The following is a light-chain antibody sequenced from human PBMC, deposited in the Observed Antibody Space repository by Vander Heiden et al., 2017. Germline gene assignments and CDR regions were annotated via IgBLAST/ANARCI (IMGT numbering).Light chain of an antibody. CDR3: MHALYTRT. Sequence: DHVVTQSPLSLAVTPGEPASISCRSSQTLLHSSGYNYVDWYLQKPWQSPQLLIYLGSTRASGVPDRFSGSGSGTDFTLKIRRVEAEDVGVYYCMHALYTRTLGQGTKVEIK. J-gene: IGKJ1*01. CDR1: QTLLHSSGYNY. V-gene: IGKV2-28*01. CDR2: LGS.